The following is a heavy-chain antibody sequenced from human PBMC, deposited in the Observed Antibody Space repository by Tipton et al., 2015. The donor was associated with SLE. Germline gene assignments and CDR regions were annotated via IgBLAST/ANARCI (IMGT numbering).Heavy chain of an antibody. CDR2: IYHSGST. CDR3: ARDSFCGDECYTNFDY. V-gene: IGHV4-39*07. Sequence: TLSLTCTVSGGSISSSSYYWGWIRQPPGKGLEWIGSIYHSGSTYYNPSLRSRVTISIDTSNNQFSLELNSVTAADTAVYYCARDSFCGDECYTNFDYWGRGTLVTVSS. D-gene: IGHD2-21*01. CDR1: GGSISSSSYY. J-gene: IGHJ4*02.